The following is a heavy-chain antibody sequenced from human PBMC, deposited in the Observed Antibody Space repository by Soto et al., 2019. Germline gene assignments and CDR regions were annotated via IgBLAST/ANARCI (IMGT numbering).Heavy chain of an antibody. CDR3: ARARGDFCDFCHYYN. J-gene: IGHJ6*01. CDR2: IWYDGSNK. CDR1: GFIFSSYG. Sequence: GGSLRLSCGGSGFIFSSYGKRWVRQALGKGLEWVAVIWYDGSNKYYADSVKGRFTISRDNSKNTLYLQMNSLRAEDTAVYYCARARGDFCDFCHYYN. V-gene: IGHV3-33*01. D-gene: IGHD2-21*02.